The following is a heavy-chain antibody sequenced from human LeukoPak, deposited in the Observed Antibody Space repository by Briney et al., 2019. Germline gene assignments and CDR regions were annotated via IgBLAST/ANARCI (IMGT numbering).Heavy chain of an antibody. CDR2: IYPGASDT. CDR1: GYSFTSYW. CDR3: ARLGIAAAGTLLYYFDY. Sequence: GESLKISCKGSGYSFTSYWIGWVRQMPGRGLEWMGIIYPGASDTRYSPSFQGQVTISADKSISTAYLQWSSLKASDTAMYYCARLGIAAAGTLLYYFDYWGQGTLVTVSS. D-gene: IGHD6-13*01. J-gene: IGHJ4*02. V-gene: IGHV5-51*01.